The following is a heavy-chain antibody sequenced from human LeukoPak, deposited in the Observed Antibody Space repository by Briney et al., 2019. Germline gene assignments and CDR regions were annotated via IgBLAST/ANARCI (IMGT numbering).Heavy chain of an antibody. J-gene: IGHJ4*02. CDR1: AYTFTGYY. CDR3: ARPPQGY. V-gene: IGHV1-2*02. Sequence: ASVKVSCKASAYTFTGYYMHWVRQAPGRGLEWMGWINPNSGGTNYAQKCQGRVTMTRDTSISTAYMKLSRLRSDDTAVYYCARPPQGYWGQGTLVTVSS. CDR2: INPNSGGT.